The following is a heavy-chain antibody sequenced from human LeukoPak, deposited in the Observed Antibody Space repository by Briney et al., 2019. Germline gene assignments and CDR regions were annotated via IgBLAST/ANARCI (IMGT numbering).Heavy chain of an antibody. CDR2: IWYDESHK. CDR1: GFSFSTYG. V-gene: IGHV3-33*06. J-gene: IGHJ6*03. Sequence: PGGSLRLSCAASGFSFSTYGMHWARQAPGKGLEWVAVIWYDESHKYYSDSVRGRFTISRDNSKKTVYLQMNSLRPEDTAVYYCAKAFLERGAYDYYMDVWGKGTTVTVSS. CDR3: AKAFLERGAYDYYMDV. D-gene: IGHD1-1*01.